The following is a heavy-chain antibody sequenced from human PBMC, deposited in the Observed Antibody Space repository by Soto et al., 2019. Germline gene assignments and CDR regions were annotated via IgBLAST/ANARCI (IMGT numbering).Heavy chain of an antibody. CDR2: IYWDADK. D-gene: IGHD2-21*02. CDR1: GLSLSNIGMG. V-gene: IGHV2-5*02. J-gene: IGHJ6*02. CDR3: VHGRCGGDCLRHYSSHSYYGLDV. Sequence: QITLKESGPPLVKPTQTLTLTCTFPGLSLSNIGMGVAWIRQAPGKAPQWLALIYWDADKRYSPPLQSRITITKDTCKNQVVFTMTNMDPVDTATYYCVHGRCGGDCLRHYSSHSYYGLDVWGQGTTVTVSS.